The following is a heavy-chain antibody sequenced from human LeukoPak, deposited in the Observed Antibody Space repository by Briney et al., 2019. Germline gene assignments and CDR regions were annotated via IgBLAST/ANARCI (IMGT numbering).Heavy chain of an antibody. CDR2: IYYSGST. V-gene: IGHV4-39*01. CDR1: GGSISSSSYY. J-gene: IGHJ6*03. Sequence: PSETLSLTCTVSGGSISSSSYYWGWIRQPPGKGLGWIGSIYYSGSTYYNSSLKSRVTISVDTSKNQFSLKLSSVTAADTAVYYCAGGRTGWHLVAKHYYYYYMDVWGKGTTVTVSS. D-gene: IGHD2-8*02. CDR3: AGGRTGWHLVAKHYYYYYMDV.